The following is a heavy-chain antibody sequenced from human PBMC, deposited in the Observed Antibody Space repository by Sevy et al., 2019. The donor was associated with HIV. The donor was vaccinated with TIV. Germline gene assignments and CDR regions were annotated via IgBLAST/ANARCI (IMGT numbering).Heavy chain of an antibody. CDR2: ISSTGSIT. D-gene: IGHD6-13*01. CDR3: ARPAAHRGPIDF. Sequence: GGSLRLSCAASGFAFSDYYMTWVRQAPGKGLEWVSSISSTGSITYYAESLKGRFTISRDNADNSLFLHMASLRAEDTAVYYCARPAAHRGPIDFWGQGTLVTVSS. V-gene: IGHV3-11*01. CDR1: GFAFSDYY. J-gene: IGHJ4*02.